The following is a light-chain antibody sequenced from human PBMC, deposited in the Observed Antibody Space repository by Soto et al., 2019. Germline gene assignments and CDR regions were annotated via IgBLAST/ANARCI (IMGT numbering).Light chain of an antibody. Sequence: DVQMTQYPSSLSASVGDRVTITCRASQSINNLLAWYQQKPGKAPKFLIYDVSTLESGVPSRFSGSGSGTEFTLTISSLQPDDFATYYCQHFNSYPWTFGQGTKVDIK. CDR2: DVS. J-gene: IGKJ1*01. V-gene: IGKV1-5*01. CDR3: QHFNSYPWT. CDR1: QSINNL.